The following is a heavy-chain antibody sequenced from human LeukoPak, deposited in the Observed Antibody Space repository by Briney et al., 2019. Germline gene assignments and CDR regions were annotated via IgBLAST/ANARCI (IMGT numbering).Heavy chain of an antibody. V-gene: IGHV4-59*08. D-gene: IGHD1-26*01. J-gene: IGHJ4*02. Sequence: SETLSLTCTVSGGSISSGYWSWIRQPPGKGLEYIGFLHNSGQTNYNPSLKSRVTISMDTSKNQFSLMLSSVTAADTAVYYCARLGKEVTYRAYYLDYWGQGTLVTVSS. CDR3: ARLGKEVTYRAYYLDY. CDR1: GGSISSGY. CDR2: LHNSGQT.